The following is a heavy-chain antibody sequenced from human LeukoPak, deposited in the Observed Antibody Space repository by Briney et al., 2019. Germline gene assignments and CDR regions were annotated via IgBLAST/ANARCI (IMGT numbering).Heavy chain of an antibody. J-gene: IGHJ4*02. D-gene: IGHD6-13*01. V-gene: IGHV1-18*01. CDR2: ISAYNGNT. Sequence: GGPVKVSCKASGYTFTSYGISWVRQAPGQGLEWMGWISAYNGNTNYAQKLQGRVTMTTDTSTSTAYMELRSLRSDDTAVYYCARGGDVIAAAAPFDYWGQGTLVTVSS. CDR1: GYTFTSYG. CDR3: ARGGDVIAAAAPFDY.